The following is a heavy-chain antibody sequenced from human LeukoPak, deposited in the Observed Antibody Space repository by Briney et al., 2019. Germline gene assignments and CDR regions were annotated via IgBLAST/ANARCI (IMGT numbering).Heavy chain of an antibody. CDR1: GGSISSGGYY. CDR3: ARGGATTVTDHWYNWFDP. D-gene: IGHD4-17*01. Sequence: SETLSLTCTVSGGSISSGGYYWSWIRQPPGKGLGCIGYIYYSGSTYYNPSLKSRVTISVDTSKNQFSLKLSSVTAADTAVYYCARGGATTVTDHWYNWFDPWGQGTLVTVSS. V-gene: IGHV4-30-4*01. J-gene: IGHJ5*02. CDR2: IYYSGST.